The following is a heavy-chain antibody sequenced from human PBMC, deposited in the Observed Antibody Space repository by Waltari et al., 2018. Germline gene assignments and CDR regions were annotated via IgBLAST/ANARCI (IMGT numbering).Heavy chain of an antibody. CDR3: AKGGGIRVTPHYFDY. Sequence: EVQLLASGGGLVQPGGSLRLSCAASGFTFSSYAMSWVRQAPGKGLEWVSVISGSGGSTDYADSVKGRFTISRDNSKNTLYLQMNSLRAEDTAVYYCAKGGGIRVTPHYFDYWGQGTLVTVSS. V-gene: IGHV3-23*01. J-gene: IGHJ4*02. CDR2: ISGSGGST. CDR1: GFTFSSYA. D-gene: IGHD3-10*01.